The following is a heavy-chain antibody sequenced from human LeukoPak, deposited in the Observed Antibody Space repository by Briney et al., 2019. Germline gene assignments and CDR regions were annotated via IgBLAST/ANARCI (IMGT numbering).Heavy chain of an antibody. CDR1: GFTFSDYS. CDR2: ISRSSRHV. V-gene: IGHV3-21*01. J-gene: IGHJ1*01. CDR3: VRDLMGSGSTTAYLHH. D-gene: IGHD1-1*01. Sequence: GGSLRLSCAAPGFTFSDYSMNWVRQAPGKGLEWGSSISRSSRHVYYAGSVKGRFTISRDNAQNSLYLQMNSLRAEDMAVYFCVRDLMGSGSTTAYLHHWGQGTLVTVSS.